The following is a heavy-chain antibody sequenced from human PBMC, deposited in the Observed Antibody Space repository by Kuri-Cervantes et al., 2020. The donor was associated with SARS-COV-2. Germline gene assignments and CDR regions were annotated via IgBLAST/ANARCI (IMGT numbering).Heavy chain of an antibody. V-gene: IGHV3-33*01. D-gene: IGHD3-22*01. J-gene: IGHJ6*02. CDR3: ARDIYYDSSGQYYGMDV. CDR2: IWYDGSNK. CDR1: GFTFSSYG. Sequence: GESLKISCAASGFTFSSYGMHWVRQAPGKGLEWVAVIWYDGSNKYYADSVKGRFTISRDNSKNTLYLQMNSLRAEDTAVYYCARDIYYDSSGQYYGMDVWGQGTMVTVSS.